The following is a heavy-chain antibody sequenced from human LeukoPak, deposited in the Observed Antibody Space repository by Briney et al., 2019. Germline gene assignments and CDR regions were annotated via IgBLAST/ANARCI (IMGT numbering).Heavy chain of an antibody. D-gene: IGHD3-22*01. CDR1: GYTFTSYG. V-gene: IGHV1-2*06. Sequence: ASVKVSCKASGYTFTSYGISWVRQAPGQGLEWMGRINPNSGGTNYAQKFQGRVTMTRDTSISTAYMELSRLRSDDTAVYYCARDRVNYYDSSGYPNFDYWGQGTLVTVSS. CDR3: ARDRVNYYDSSGYPNFDY. CDR2: INPNSGGT. J-gene: IGHJ4*02.